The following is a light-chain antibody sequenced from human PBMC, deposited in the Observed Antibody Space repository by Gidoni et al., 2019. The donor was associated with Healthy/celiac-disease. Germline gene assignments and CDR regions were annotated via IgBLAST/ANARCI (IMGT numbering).Light chain of an antibody. J-gene: IGLJ1*01. CDR3: QSYDSSRSGYV. CDR2: GNS. CDR1: SSNIGAGYD. V-gene: IGLV1-40*01. Sequence: QSVLTQPPSVSGAPGQRVTIPCTGSSSNIGAGYDVHWYQQPPGTAPKLLIYGNSNRPAGVPDRFSGSKSCTSASLAITGLQAEDEADYYCQSYDSSRSGYVFGTGTKVTVL.